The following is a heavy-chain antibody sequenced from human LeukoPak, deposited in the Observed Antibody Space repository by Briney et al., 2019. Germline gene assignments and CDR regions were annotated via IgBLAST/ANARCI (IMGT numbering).Heavy chain of an antibody. CDR3: AREADPSLYASSSPDY. Sequence: GSLRLSCAASGFGFSNFWMHWVRQAPGKGLVWVSRIKADGTTTVYADSVKGRFTISRDNLENTLYLQMKGLRAEDTAVYFCAREADPSLYASSSPDYWGQGTPVTVSS. CDR2: IKADGTTT. V-gene: IGHV3-74*01. J-gene: IGHJ4*01. CDR1: GFGFSNFW. D-gene: IGHD6-6*01.